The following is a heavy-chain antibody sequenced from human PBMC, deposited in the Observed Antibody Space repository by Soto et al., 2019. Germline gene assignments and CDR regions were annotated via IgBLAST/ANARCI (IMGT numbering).Heavy chain of an antibody. CDR1: GGSISSGGYY. D-gene: IGHD6-19*01. CDR3: ARVNIAVAGTYDY. J-gene: IGHJ4*02. CDR2: IYYSGST. V-gene: IGHV4-31*03. Sequence: PSETLSLTCTVSGGSISSGGYYWSWIRQHPGKGLEWIGYIYYSGSTYYNPSLKSRVTISVDTSKNQFSLKLSSVTAADTAVYYRARVNIAVAGTYDYWGQGTLVTVSS.